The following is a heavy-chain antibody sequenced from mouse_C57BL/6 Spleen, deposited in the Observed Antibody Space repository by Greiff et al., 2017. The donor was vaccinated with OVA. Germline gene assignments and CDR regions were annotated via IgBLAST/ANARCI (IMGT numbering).Heavy chain of an antibody. V-gene: IGHV5-4*01. CDR1: GFTFSSYA. CDR2: ISDGGSYT. D-gene: IGHD1-1*01. J-gene: IGHJ2*01. Sequence: EVKVVESGGGLVKPGGSLKLSCAASGFTFSSYAMSWVRQTPEKRLEWVATISDGGSYTYYPDNVKGRFTISRDNAKNNLYLQMSHLKSEDTAMYYCARDYCDYWGQGTTLTVSS. CDR3: ARDYCDY.